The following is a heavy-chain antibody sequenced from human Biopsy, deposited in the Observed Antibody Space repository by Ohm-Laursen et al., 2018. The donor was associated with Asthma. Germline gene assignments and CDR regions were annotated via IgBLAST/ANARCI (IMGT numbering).Heavy chain of an antibody. CDR3: ARDFTIGSGSPFHF. CDR2: ISSLSRYK. D-gene: IGHD3-10*01. V-gene: IGHV3-21*01. CDR1: GFTFSRYG. Sequence: SLRLSCAASGFTFSRYGMHWVRQAPGKGLEWVSSISSLSRYKYYSDSLRGRVTISRDNAKSSLHLQMSSLRAEDTAVYFCARDFTIGSGSPFHFWGPGTLVTVSS. J-gene: IGHJ4*01.